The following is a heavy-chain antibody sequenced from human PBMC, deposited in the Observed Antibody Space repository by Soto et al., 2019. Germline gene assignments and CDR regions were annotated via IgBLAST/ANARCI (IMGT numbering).Heavy chain of an antibody. V-gene: IGHV3-15*01. CDR2: IKSKTDGGTT. CDR1: GFTFSNAW. J-gene: IGHJ4*02. CDR3: TTPWVVETRFDY. D-gene: IGHD1-26*01. Sequence: EVQLVESGGGLVKPGGSLRLSCAASGFTFSNAWMSWVRQAPGKGLEWVGRIKSKTDGGTTDYAAPVKGRFTISRDDSKITLYLEINSLKTEDTAVYYCTTPWVVETRFDYWGQGTLVTVSS.